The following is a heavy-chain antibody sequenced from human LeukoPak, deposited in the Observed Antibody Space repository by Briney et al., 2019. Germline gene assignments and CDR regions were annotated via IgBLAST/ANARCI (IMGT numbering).Heavy chain of an antibody. CDR2: ISSSGSTI. Sequence: GGSLRLSCAASGFTFSDYYMSWIRQAPGKGLEWVSYISSSGSTIYYADSVKGRFTVSRDNAKNSLYLQINSLRAEDTAIYYCAKDARSFGGTYFDYWGQGIQVTVSS. D-gene: IGHD4-23*01. CDR3: AKDARSFGGTYFDY. CDR1: GFTFSDYY. V-gene: IGHV3-11*01. J-gene: IGHJ4*02.